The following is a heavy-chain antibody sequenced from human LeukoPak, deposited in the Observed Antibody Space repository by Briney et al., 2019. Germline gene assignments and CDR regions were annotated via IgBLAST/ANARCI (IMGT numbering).Heavy chain of an antibody. V-gene: IGHV4-30-4*01. CDR2: IYYSGST. Sequence: SETLSLTCTVSGGSISSGDYYWSWIRQPPGKGLEWIGYIYYSGSTYYNPSLKSRVTISVDTSKNQFSLKLSSVTAADTAVYYCARVWVSSTPYTNWFDPWGQGTLVTVPS. J-gene: IGHJ5*02. CDR3: ARVWVSSTPYTNWFDP. CDR1: GGSISSGDYY. D-gene: IGHD2-2*02.